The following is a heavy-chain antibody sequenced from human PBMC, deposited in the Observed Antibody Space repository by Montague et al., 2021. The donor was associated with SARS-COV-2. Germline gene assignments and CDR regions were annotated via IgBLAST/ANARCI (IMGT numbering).Heavy chain of an antibody. CDR2: IYYSGST. J-gene: IGHJ4*02. CDR3: ARMGGNYRYYFDY. Sequence: TLSLTCTVSGDPINSGSYYWSWIRQPPGKGLEWIGFIYYSGSTYYNPSLRSRLAISVDTSTNQFSLRLSSVTAAVTAVYFCARMGGNYRYYFDYWGLGTLVTVSS. V-gene: IGHV4-31*03. CDR1: GDPINSGSYY. D-gene: IGHD3-22*01.